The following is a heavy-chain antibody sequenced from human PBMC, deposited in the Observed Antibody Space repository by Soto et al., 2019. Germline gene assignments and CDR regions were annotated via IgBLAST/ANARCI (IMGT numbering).Heavy chain of an antibody. J-gene: IGHJ4*02. CDR1: GYTXSSYA. CDR2: INAGNGNT. Sequence: ASVKVXCKASGYTXSSYAMHWVRQAPGQRLEWMGWINAGNGNTKQSQKFQGRVTITRDTSASTAYMELSSLRSEDTAVYYFARSAPPIDYWGQGTLVTFS. V-gene: IGHV1-3*01. CDR3: ARSAPPIDY.